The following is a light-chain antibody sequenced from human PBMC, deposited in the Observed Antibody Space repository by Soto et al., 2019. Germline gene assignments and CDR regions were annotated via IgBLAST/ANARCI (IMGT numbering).Light chain of an antibody. J-gene: IGKJ2*01. CDR1: QSFSSSY. V-gene: IGKV3-20*01. CDR2: GAS. Sequence: EIVLTQSPGTLSLSPGERATLSCRASQSFSSSYLAWYQHKPGQAPRLLIYGASSRPTGIPDRFSGSGSGTDFTLTISRLEPEDFAVYYCQQYGSSPYTFGQGTKLEIK. CDR3: QQYGSSPYT.